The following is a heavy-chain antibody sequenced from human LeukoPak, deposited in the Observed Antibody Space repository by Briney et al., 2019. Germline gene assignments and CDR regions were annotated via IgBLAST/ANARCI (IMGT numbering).Heavy chain of an antibody. D-gene: IGHD6-19*01. V-gene: IGHV3-21*01. CDR1: GFTFSSYS. Sequence: GGSLRLSCAASGFTFSSYSMNWVRQAPGKGLEWVSSISSSSYIYYADSVKGRFTISRDNAKNSLYLQMNSLRAEDTAVYYCARNLGSSGSYFDYWGQGTLVTVSS. CDR3: ARNLGSSGSYFDY. CDR2: ISSSSYI. J-gene: IGHJ4*02.